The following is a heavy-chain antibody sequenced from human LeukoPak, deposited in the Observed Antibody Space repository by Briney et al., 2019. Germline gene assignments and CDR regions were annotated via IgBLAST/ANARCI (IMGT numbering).Heavy chain of an antibody. V-gene: IGHV4-34*01. D-gene: IGHD3-22*01. CDR3: ASYYYDSSGYYRPYWYFDL. Sequence: SETLSLTCAVYGGSLSGHYWSWIRQPPGKGLEWIGEINHSGSTNYKPSLKSLVTISVDTSKNQFSLKLSSVTAADTAVYYCASYYYDSSGYYRPYWYFDLWGRGTLVTVSS. CDR2: INHSGST. J-gene: IGHJ2*01. CDR1: GGSLSGHY.